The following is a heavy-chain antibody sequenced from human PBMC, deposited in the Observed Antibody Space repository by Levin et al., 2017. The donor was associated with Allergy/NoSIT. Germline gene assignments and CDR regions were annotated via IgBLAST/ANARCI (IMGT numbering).Heavy chain of an antibody. CDR3: AKEFSSTWYPVDY. J-gene: IGHJ4*02. D-gene: IGHD6-13*01. CDR2: ISGSADST. V-gene: IGHV3-23*01. Sequence: GESLKISCAASGFTFSSYAMSWVRQAPGRGLEWVSAISGSADSTFYADSVKGRFTISRDNSENTLYLQMNSLRAEDTAVYYCAKEFSSTWYPVDYWGQGTLVTVSS. CDR1: GFTFSSYA.